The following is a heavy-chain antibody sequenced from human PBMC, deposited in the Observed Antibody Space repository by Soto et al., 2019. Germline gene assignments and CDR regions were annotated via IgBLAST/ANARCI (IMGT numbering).Heavy chain of an antibody. Sequence: PGGSLRLSCAASGFTFSGYAMHWVRQAPGKGLEWVAVISYDGSNKYYADSVKGRFTISRDNSKKTLYLTMNSLRAEDTAVYYCASTGFGELPSDYWGQGPMATASS. D-gene: IGHD3-10*01. CDR1: GFTFSGYA. CDR3: ASTGFGELPSDY. J-gene: IGHJ4*02. CDR2: ISYDGSNK. V-gene: IGHV3-30-3*01.